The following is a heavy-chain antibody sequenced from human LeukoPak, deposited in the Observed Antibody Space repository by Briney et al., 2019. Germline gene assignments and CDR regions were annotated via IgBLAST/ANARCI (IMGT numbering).Heavy chain of an antibody. CDR1: GGSISSYY. CDR3: ARDERCDSSWPKRYNWFDP. J-gene: IGHJ5*02. Sequence: PSETLSLTCTVSGGSISSYYWSWIRQPPGKGLEWIGYIYYSGSTNYNPSLKSRVTISVDTSKNQFSLKLSSVTAEDTAVYYCARDERCDSSWPKRYNWFDPWGQGTLVTVSS. D-gene: IGHD6-13*01. CDR2: IYYSGST. V-gene: IGHV4-59*01.